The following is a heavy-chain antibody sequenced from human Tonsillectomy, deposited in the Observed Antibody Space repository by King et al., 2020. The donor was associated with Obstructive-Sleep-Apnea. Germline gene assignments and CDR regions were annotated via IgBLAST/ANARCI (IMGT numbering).Heavy chain of an antibody. CDR2: FYYSGST. CDR1: GGSISSYY. V-gene: IGHV4-59*08. D-gene: IGHD3-10*01. Sequence: QLQESGPGLVKPSETLSLPCTGSGGSISSYYWSWIRQPPGKGLEWVGYFYYSGSTNYNPSLKSRVTISVDTSKNQFSLKLSSVTAADTAVYYCARHRYGSGSYYDYWGQGTLVTVSS. CDR3: ARHRYGSGSYYDY. J-gene: IGHJ4*02.